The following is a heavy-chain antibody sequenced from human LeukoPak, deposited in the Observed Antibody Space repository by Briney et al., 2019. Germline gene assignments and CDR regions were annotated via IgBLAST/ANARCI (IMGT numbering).Heavy chain of an antibody. CDR3: ARVAAAGTGTFVNFYYSMDI. V-gene: IGHV3-11*04. J-gene: IGHJ6*03. CDR1: GFTFSDYY. CDR2: ISSSGSTI. Sequence: GGSLRLSCAASGFTFSDYYMSWIRQAPGKGLEWVSYISSSGSTIYYADSVKGRFTISRDNAKNSVDLQMNSLRVEDTAVYYCARVAAAGTGTFVNFYYSMDIWGKGTTVTISS. D-gene: IGHD6-13*01.